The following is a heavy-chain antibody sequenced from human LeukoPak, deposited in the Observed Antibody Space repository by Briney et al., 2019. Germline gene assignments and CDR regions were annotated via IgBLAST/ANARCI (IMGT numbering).Heavy chain of an antibody. CDR2: ISPSGDIT. J-gene: IGHJ4*02. CDR3: AXXXXXXXXDN. V-gene: IGHV3-23*01. CDR1: XXXFXXXS. Sequence: SXXXFXXXSLNWVRQAPGKGLEWVSGISPSGDITYYADSVKGRFTISRDNSKNTVYMQMDRLRFEDAGVYYCAXXXXXXXXDNWXXXTXVTVSS.